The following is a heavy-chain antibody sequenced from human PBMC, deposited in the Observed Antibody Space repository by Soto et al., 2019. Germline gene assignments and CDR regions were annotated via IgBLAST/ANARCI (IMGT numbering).Heavy chain of an antibody. CDR3: ARGATNENYCYMDV. CDR2: ISAYNGNT. V-gene: IGHV1-18*01. CDR1: GYTFTSYG. J-gene: IGHJ6*03. Sequence: ASVKVSCKASGYTFTSYGISWVRQAPGQGLGWMGWISAYNGNTNYARKLQGRVTMTTDTSTSTAYMELSSLRSEDTAVYYCARGATNENYCYMDVWGRGTTVTVSS.